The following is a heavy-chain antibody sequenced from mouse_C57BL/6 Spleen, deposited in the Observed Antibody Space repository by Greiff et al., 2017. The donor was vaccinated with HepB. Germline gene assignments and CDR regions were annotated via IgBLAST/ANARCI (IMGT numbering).Heavy chain of an antibody. J-gene: IGHJ1*03. V-gene: IGHV5-12*01. Sequence: EVMLVESGGGLVQPGGSLKLSCAASGFTFSDYYMYWVRQTPEKRLEWVAYISNGGGSTYYPDTVKGRFTISRDNAKNTLYLQMSRLKSEDTAMYYCARAPTGTDWYFDVWGTGTTVTVSS. CDR3: ARAPTGTDWYFDV. CDR2: ISNGGGST. CDR1: GFTFSDYY. D-gene: IGHD4-1*02.